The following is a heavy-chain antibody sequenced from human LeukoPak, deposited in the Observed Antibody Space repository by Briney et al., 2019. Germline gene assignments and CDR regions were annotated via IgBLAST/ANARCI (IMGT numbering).Heavy chain of an antibody. CDR1: GFTVSSNY. CDR3: AKDVQSTPYYYYGMDV. D-gene: IGHD2-15*01. J-gene: IGHJ6*02. V-gene: IGHV3-66*02. CDR2: IYSGGST. Sequence: PGGSLRLSCAASGFTVSSNYMSWVRQAPGKGLEWVSVIYSGGSTYYADSVKGRFTISRDNSKNTLYLQMNSLRAEDTAIYYCAKDVQSTPYYYYGMDVWGQGTTVTVSS.